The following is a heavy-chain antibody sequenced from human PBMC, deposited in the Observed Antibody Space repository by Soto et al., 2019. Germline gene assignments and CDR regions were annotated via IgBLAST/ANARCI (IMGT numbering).Heavy chain of an antibody. CDR1: GFPFISYS. Sequence: EVQLVESGGGLVQRGGSLRLSCAASGFPFISYSMNWVRQAPGKGLEWVSYISESSNTIYYADSVKGRFTISRDNAQNSLFLQMNTLKDDDTAVYYCARRDSSSWSLTYWGQGTLVTVSS. CDR2: ISESSNTI. J-gene: IGHJ4*02. D-gene: IGHD6-13*01. CDR3: ARRDSSSWSLTY. V-gene: IGHV3-48*02.